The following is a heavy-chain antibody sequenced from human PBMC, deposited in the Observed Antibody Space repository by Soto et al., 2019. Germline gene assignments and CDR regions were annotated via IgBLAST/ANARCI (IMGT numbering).Heavy chain of an antibody. Sequence: PGGSLSLSCAASGFTLTKASMSWVRQAPGKGLEWVGHIKSNADGGATDYAAPVKGRFTVSRDDSRNTLYLQLNSLKTEDTAVYYCTTAPFSFITLPGTSFLIGMDVWGQGTTVTVSS. D-gene: IGHD3-10*01. CDR3: TTAPFSFITLPGTSFLIGMDV. J-gene: IGHJ6*02. V-gene: IGHV3-15*01. CDR1: GFTLTKAS. CDR2: IKSNADGGAT.